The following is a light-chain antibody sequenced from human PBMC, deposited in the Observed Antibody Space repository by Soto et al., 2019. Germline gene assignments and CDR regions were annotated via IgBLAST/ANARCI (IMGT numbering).Light chain of an antibody. CDR3: SSYTSSSTYV. J-gene: IGLJ1*01. CDR2: DVS. CDR1: SSDVGGSNG. V-gene: IGLV2-18*02. Sequence: QSVLTQPPSVSGSPGQSVALSCTGTSSDVGGSNGVSWYQQPPGTAPKLMIYDVSNRPSGVPDRFSGSKSGNTASLTISGLQAEDEADYYCSSYTSSSTYVFGTGTKVTVL.